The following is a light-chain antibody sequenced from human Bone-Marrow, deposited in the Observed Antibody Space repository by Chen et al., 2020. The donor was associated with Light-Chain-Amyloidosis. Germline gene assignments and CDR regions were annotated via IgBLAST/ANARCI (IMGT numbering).Light chain of an antibody. CDR1: DLPTKY. CDR3: QSADSSGTYEVI. Sequence: SYELTQPPSVSVSPGQTARITCSGDDLPTKYAYWYQQKPGQAPVLVIHRDTERPSGISERFSGSSSGTTAMWTISGVQAEDEADYHCQSADSSGTYEVIFGGGTKLTVL. J-gene: IGLJ2*01. CDR2: RDT. V-gene: IGLV3-25*03.